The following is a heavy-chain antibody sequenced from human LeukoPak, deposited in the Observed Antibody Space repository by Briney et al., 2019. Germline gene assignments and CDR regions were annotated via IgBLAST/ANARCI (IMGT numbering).Heavy chain of an antibody. CDR3: ARGYSYGYRIDY. D-gene: IGHD5-18*01. J-gene: IGHJ4*02. CDR2: INSDGSST. V-gene: IGHV3-74*01. CDR1: GFTFSSYW. Sequence: QPGGSLRLSCAASGFTFSSYWMHWVRQAPGKGLVWVSRINSDGSSTSYADSVKGRFTISRDNAKNTLYLQMNSLRAEDTAVYYCARGYSYGYRIDYWGQGTLVTVFS.